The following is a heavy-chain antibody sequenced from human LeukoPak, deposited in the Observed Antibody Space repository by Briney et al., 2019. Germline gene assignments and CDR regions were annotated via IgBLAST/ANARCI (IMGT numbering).Heavy chain of an antibody. V-gene: IGHV4-39*01. CDR3: ARHFGGIAAAGRKYYFDY. J-gene: IGHJ4*02. D-gene: IGHD6-13*01. CDR2: IYYSGST. CDR1: GGSISSSSYY. Sequence: PSETQSLTCTVSGGSISSSSYYWGWIRQPPGKGLEWIGSIYYSGSTYYNPSLKSRVTISVDTSKNQFSLKLSSVTAADTAVYYCARHFGGIAAAGRKYYFDYWGQGTLVTVSS.